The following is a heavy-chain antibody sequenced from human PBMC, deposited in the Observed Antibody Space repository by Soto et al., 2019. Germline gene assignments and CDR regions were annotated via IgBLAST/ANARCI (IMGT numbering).Heavy chain of an antibody. J-gene: IGHJ4*02. CDR3: ARGLGTSGRGFDY. Sequence: GGSLRLSCAASGFTFSNFALHWVRLDPGKGLEWVAAISYDGSNKHYADSVEGRFTISREDSKNTLYLQMNSLRAEDTAVYYCARGLGTSGRGFDYWGQGTLVTVSS. V-gene: IGHV3-30-3*01. CDR2: ISYDGSNK. CDR1: GFTFSNFA. D-gene: IGHD2-2*01.